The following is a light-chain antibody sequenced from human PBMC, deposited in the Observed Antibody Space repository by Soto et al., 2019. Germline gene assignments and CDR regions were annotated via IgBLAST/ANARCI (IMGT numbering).Light chain of an antibody. CDR3: QQYGNLPLT. CDR2: RVS. J-gene: IGKJ4*01. V-gene: IGKV3-20*01. Sequence: EIVLTQSPGTLSLSPGERATLSCRASQTITTLAWYQRKPGQAPRLLIYRVSSRATGVPDRFSGGGSGTDYTLTISRLEPEDFAVYYCQQYGNLPLTFGGGTKVDIK. CDR1: QTITT.